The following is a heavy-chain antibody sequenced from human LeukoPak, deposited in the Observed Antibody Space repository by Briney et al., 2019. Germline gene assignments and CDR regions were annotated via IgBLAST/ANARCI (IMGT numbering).Heavy chain of an antibody. CDR1: GFTFSSHW. CDR3: TTIAADRIGY. Sequence: QPGGSLRLSCAASGFTFSSHWMHWVRQAPGKGLVWVSRISSDGTTTSYADSVKGRFTISRDNAKNTLYLEMNSLRAEDTAVHYCTTIAADRIGYWGQGTLVTVST. CDR2: ISSDGTTT. J-gene: IGHJ4*02. V-gene: IGHV3-74*01. D-gene: IGHD6-13*01.